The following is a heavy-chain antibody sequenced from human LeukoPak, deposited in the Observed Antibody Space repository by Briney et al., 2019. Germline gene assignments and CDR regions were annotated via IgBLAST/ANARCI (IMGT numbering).Heavy chain of an antibody. CDR2: IIPIFGIA. V-gene: IGHV1-69*04. CDR1: GCTFSSYA. J-gene: IGHJ6*02. CDR3: ARDLYCSGGSCFSRYYYYYGMAV. Sequence: ASVKVSCTTSGCTFSSYAISWVRQAPGQGLEWMGRIIPIFGIANYAQKFQGRVTITADKSTSTAYMELSSVRSEDTAVYYCARDLYCSGGSCFSRYYYYYGMAVWRQGPTVTVSS. D-gene: IGHD2-15*01.